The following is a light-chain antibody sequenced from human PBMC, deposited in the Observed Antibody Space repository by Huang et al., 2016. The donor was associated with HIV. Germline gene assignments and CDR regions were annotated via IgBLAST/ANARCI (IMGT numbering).Light chain of an antibody. Sequence: IVLTQSPATLSLSPGERATLTCGASQSVRNNYLAWYQQKPGLAPRLLIYEAHVRATGILDRLSGSVSWTYFTLTISRLEPEDFAMYYCQQYSTSSYTFGQGTKVDI. V-gene: IGKV3D-20*01. CDR1: QSVRNNY. CDR2: EAH. J-gene: IGKJ2*01. CDR3: QQYSTSSYT.